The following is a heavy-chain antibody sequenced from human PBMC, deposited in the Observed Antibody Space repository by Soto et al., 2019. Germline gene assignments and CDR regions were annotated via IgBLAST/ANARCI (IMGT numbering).Heavy chain of an antibody. CDR1: GFTFSSYG. CDR3: ARGASKLEGAFDI. CDR2: IWYDGSNK. V-gene: IGHV3-33*01. Sequence: GGSLRLSCAASGFTFSSYGMHWVRQAPGKGLEWVAVIWYDGSNKYYADSVKGRFTISRDNSKNTLYLQMNSLRAEDTAVYYCARGASKLEGAFDIWGQGTMVTVSS. J-gene: IGHJ3*02. D-gene: IGHD1-1*01.